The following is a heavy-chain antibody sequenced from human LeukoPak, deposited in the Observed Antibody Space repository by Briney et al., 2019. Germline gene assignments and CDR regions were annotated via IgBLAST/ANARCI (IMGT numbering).Heavy chain of an antibody. Sequence: SETLSLTCAVYGGSFSGYYWSWIRQLPGKGLEWIGNLYNIGSITYKPSLKSRVTMSIDMSKNQFSLRLTSVTAADTAVYFCATNSTGSAFDYWGQRILVTVSS. CDR1: GGSFSGYY. J-gene: IGHJ4*02. CDR3: ATNSTGSAFDY. V-gene: IGHV4-34*01. CDR2: LYNIGSI. D-gene: IGHD2/OR15-2a*01.